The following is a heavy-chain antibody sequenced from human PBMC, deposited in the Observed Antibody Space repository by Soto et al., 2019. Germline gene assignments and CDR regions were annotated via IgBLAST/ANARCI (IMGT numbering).Heavy chain of an antibody. CDR1: GFTFSSYG. J-gene: IGHJ4*02. D-gene: IGHD3-22*01. V-gene: IGHV3-33*01. Sequence: GGSLRLSCAASGFTFSSYGMHWVRQAPDKGLEWVAVIWYDGSNKYYADSVKGRFTISRDNSKNTLYLQMNSLRAEDTAVYYCAREPRYYYDSSGPFDYWGQGTLVTVSS. CDR2: IWYDGSNK. CDR3: AREPRYYYDSSGPFDY.